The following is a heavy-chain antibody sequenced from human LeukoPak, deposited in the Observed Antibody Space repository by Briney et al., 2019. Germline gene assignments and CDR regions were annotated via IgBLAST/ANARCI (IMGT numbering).Heavy chain of an antibody. CDR3: ARHVEQRLTPFDY. Sequence: PSETLSLTCTVSGGSISSYYWSWIRQPAGKGLGWIEYIYYSGSTNYNPSLKSRVTISVDTSKNQFSLKLSSVTAADTAVYYCARHVEQRLTPFDYWGQGILVTVSS. V-gene: IGHV4-59*08. CDR2: IYYSGST. J-gene: IGHJ4*02. CDR1: GGSISSYY. D-gene: IGHD6-19*01.